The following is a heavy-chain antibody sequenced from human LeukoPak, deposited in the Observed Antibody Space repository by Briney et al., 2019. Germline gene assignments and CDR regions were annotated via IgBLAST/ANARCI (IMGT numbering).Heavy chain of an antibody. D-gene: IGHD3-22*01. J-gene: IGHJ3*01. CDR3: ARYAYYFNSSGSYAFDV. V-gene: IGHV3-53*01. CDR2: TDGDDKT. Sequence: GGSLRLSCAASGFTVSSNYMSWVRQAPGKGLEWVSLTDGDDKTYYADSVKGRFTISRDNSKNTLYIQMNRMRAEDTAIYYCARYAYYFNSSGSYAFDVWGQGTMVTVSS. CDR1: GFTVSSNY.